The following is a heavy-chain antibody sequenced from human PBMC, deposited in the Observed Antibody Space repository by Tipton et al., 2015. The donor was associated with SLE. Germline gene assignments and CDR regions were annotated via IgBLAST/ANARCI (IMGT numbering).Heavy chain of an antibody. J-gene: IGHJ4*02. Sequence: TLSLTCTVSGGSISSGYHYWSWIRQPPGKGLEWIGYIHYSGSTNYNPSLKSRVTISVDTSKNQFSLKLSSVTAADTAVYYCARSYSSSRWGFDYWGQGTLVTVSS. D-gene: IGHD6-6*01. CDR1: GGSISSGYHY. V-gene: IGHV4-61*01. CDR3: ARSYSSSRWGFDY. CDR2: IHYSGST.